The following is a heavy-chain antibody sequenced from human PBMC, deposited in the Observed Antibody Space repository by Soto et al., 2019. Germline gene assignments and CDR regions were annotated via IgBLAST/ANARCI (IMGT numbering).Heavy chain of an antibody. CDR1: GFTFSSYG. D-gene: IGHD6-13*01. Sequence: QVQLVESGGGVVQPGRSLRLSCAASGFTFSSYGMHWVRQAPGKGLEWVAVISYDGSNKYYADSVKGRFTISRDNSKNTLCLQMNSLRAEDTAVYYCAKDGRGPYSSSWYDWFDPWGQGTLVTVSS. V-gene: IGHV3-30*18. CDR2: ISYDGSNK. CDR3: AKDGRGPYSSSWYDWFDP. J-gene: IGHJ5*02.